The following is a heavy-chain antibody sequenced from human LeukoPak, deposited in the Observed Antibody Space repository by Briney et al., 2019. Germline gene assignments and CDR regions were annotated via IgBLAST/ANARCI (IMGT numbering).Heavy chain of an antibody. CDR2: INHSGST. V-gene: IGHV4-34*01. CDR1: GGSFSGYY. J-gene: IGHJ6*03. Sequence: SETLSLTCAVYGGSFSGYYWSWIRQPPGKGLEWIGEINHSGSTNYNPSLKSRVTISVDTSKNQFSLKLSSVTAADTAVYYCARRTPFRFSHYYYMDVWGKGTTVTVSS. D-gene: IGHD2-2*01. CDR3: ARRTPFRFSHYYYMDV.